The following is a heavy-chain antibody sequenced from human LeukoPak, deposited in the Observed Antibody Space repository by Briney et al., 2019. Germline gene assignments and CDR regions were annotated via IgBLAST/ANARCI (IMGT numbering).Heavy chain of an antibody. D-gene: IGHD3-22*01. V-gene: IGHV3-48*03. Sequence: GGALRLSCAASGFTLSTYEMNWVRQAPGKGLDWVSYITTSGSTMSYEDSVKGRFTISRDNAKNSLYLQMNGLRAADTAVYYCARRDFYDTTGYLFDYWGQGTLVTVSS. J-gene: IGHJ4*02. CDR2: ITTSGSTM. CDR3: ARRDFYDTTGYLFDY. CDR1: GFTLSTYE.